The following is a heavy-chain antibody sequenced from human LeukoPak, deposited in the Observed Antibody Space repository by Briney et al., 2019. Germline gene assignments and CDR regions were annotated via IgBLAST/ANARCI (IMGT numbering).Heavy chain of an antibody. CDR1: GFTFSSYS. D-gene: IGHD2-15*01. CDR3: ARPVWTSGGGWFDP. J-gene: IGHJ5*02. CDR2: ISSSSSTM. Sequence: GGSLRLSCAASGFTFSSYSMTWVRQAPGKGLEWVSYISSSSSTMYYADSVKGRFTISRDNAKNSLYLQMNSLRAEDTAVYYCARPVWTSGGGWFDPWGQGTLVTVSS. V-gene: IGHV3-48*01.